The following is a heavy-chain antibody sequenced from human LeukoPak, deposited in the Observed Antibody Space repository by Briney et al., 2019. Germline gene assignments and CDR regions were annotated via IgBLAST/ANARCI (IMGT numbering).Heavy chain of an antibody. Sequence: ASVKVSCKASGYTFTGYYMHWVRQAPGQGLEWMGWINPNSGGTNYAQKLQGRVTMTTDTSTSTAYMELRSLRSDDTAVYYCARDLVPYYDFWSGYHYFDYWGQGTLVTVSS. D-gene: IGHD3-3*01. J-gene: IGHJ4*02. CDR3: ARDLVPYYDFWSGYHYFDY. CDR2: INPNSGGT. V-gene: IGHV1-2*02. CDR1: GYTFTGYY.